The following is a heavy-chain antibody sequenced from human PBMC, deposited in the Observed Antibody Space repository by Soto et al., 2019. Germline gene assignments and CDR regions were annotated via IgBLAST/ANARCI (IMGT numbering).Heavy chain of an antibody. CDR3: ASLSSSRKQWLVLAFDY. V-gene: IGHV1-69*13. CDR1: GGTFSSYA. D-gene: IGHD6-19*01. J-gene: IGHJ4*01. Sequence: SVKVSCKASGGTFSSYAISWVRQAPGQGLEWMGGIIPIFGTANYAQKFQGRVTITADESTSTAYMELSSLRSEDTAVYYCASLSSSRKQWLVLAFDYWGQGTLVTVSS. CDR2: IIPIFGTA.